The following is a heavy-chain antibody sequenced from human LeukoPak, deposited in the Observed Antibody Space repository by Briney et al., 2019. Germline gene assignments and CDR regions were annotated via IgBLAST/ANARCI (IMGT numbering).Heavy chain of an antibody. J-gene: IGHJ3*02. D-gene: IGHD2-8*01. CDR2: ISSSSSYI. CDR1: GFTFSSYS. CDR3: ARPNLYSTSLDAFDI. Sequence: GGSLRLSCAASGFTFSSYSMNWVRQAPGKGLEWVSSISSSSSYIYYADSVKGRFTISRDNAKNSLYLQGNSLRAEDTAVYYCARPNLYSTSLDAFDIWGQGTMVTVSS. V-gene: IGHV3-21*01.